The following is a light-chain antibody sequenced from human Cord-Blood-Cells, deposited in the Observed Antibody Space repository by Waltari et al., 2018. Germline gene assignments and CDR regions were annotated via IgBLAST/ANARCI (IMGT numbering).Light chain of an antibody. J-gene: IGKJ2*01. Sequence: DLQMTQSPSSLSASVGDRITITCRASQSISSYCNWYQQKPGKAPKLLIYAASSLQSGGPPRFSGSGSGTDFPLPISSLLPEDYATYYCQQSYSTPRTFGQGTKLEIK. V-gene: IGKV1-39*01. CDR1: QSISSY. CDR2: AAS. CDR3: QQSYSTPRT.